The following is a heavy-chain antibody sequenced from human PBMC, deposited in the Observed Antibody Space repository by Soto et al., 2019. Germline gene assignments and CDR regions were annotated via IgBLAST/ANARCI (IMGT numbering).Heavy chain of an antibody. CDR2: VYYRGST. D-gene: IGHD1-20*01. CDR3: AREDNCNEAWFYP. Sequence: PSETLSLTCTVSGGSMNTYYWNWIRQSPGKGLEWIGYVYYRGSTNYNPSLKSRVTISTDLSKNQFFLKLRSVTAADTAVYYCAREDNCNEAWFYPWGRGTLVPVSS. CDR1: GGSMNTYY. V-gene: IGHV4-59*01. J-gene: IGHJ5*02.